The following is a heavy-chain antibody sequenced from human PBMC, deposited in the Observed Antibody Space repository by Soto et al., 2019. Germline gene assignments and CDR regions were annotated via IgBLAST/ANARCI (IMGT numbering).Heavy chain of an antibody. V-gene: IGHV3-23*01. CDR2: ITASGGTT. D-gene: IGHD4-17*01. CDR3: AKDPNGDYVGAFDS. Sequence: EVQWLESGGGLVQPGGSLRLSCAASGFTFSNYAMTWVRQAPGKGLEYVSSITASGGTTLYADSVKGRFTISRDNSKNTLYLQLNSLSAEDTAIYFCAKDPNGDYVGAFDSWGQGSLVTVSA. CDR1: GFTFSNYA. J-gene: IGHJ4*02.